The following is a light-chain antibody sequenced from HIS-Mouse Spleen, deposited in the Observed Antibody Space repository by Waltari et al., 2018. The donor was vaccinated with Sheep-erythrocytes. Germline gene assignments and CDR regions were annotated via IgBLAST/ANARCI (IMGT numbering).Light chain of an antibody. CDR2: GKN. CDR3: NSRDSSGNHLRV. V-gene: IGLV3-19*01. J-gene: IGLJ1*01. CDR1: SLRSYY. Sequence: SSELTQDPAVSVALGQTVRITCQGDSLRSYYASWYQQKPGQAPVLVIYGKNTRPSGIQDRFSGSSSGNTASLTITGAQAEDDADYYCNSRDSSGNHLRVFGTGTKVTVL.